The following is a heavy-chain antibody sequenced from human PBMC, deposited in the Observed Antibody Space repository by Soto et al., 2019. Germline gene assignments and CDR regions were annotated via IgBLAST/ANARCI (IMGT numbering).Heavy chain of an antibody. CDR3: AKTLNPRYSSSWYLDY. CDR1: XFTFSSYG. Sequence: SLRLSCAASXFTFSSYGMHWVRQAPGKGLEWVAVISYDGSNKYYADSVKGRFTISRDNSKNTLYLQMNSLRAEDTAVYYCAKTLNPRYSSSWYLDYWGQGTLVTVSS. CDR2: ISYDGSNK. J-gene: IGHJ4*02. V-gene: IGHV3-30*18. D-gene: IGHD6-13*01.